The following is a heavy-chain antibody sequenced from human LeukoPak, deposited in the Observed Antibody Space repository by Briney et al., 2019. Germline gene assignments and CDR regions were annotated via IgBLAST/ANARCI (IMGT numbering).Heavy chain of an antibody. CDR3: AKDRRPDYYDSSGFIDY. D-gene: IGHD3-22*01. Sequence: PGGSLRLSCAGSGFTFSVYSMHWVRQAPGRGLEYVSAINPNGDSTYYANSVKGRFTISRDNSKNTLYLQMGSLRAEDMAMYYCAKDRRPDYYDSSGFIDYWGQGTLVTVSS. CDR2: INPNGDST. J-gene: IGHJ4*02. V-gene: IGHV3-64*01. CDR1: GFTFSVYS.